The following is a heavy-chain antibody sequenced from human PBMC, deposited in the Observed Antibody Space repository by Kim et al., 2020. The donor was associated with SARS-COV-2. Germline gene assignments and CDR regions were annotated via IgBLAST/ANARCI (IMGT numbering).Heavy chain of an antibody. V-gene: IGHV1-46*01. CDR3: ARKAIAAAGLDY. CDR1: GYTFTSCY. CDR2: INPSGGST. D-gene: IGHD6-13*01. Sequence: ASVKVSCKASGYTFTSCYIHWVRQAPGQGLEWMGIINPSGGSTTYTQKFQGRVSMTRDTSTSTVYMELSSLRSDDTAVYYCARKAIAAAGLDYWGQGTLVTVYS. J-gene: IGHJ4*02.